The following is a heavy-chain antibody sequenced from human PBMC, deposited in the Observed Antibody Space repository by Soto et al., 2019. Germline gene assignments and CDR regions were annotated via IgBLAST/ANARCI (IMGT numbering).Heavy chain of an antibody. Sequence: QITLKESGPTLVKPTQTLTLTCTFSGFSLSSTRVAVGWIRQPPGKALEWLALIYCDDDKRYSPFLKSRLTNTKDTSKNQVVLTMTNMDPVDTATYCCAHSVVAGLGYYFDYWGQGTLVTVSS. J-gene: IGHJ4*02. CDR3: AHSVVAGLGYYFDY. CDR2: IYCDDDK. V-gene: IGHV2-5*02. CDR1: GFSLSSTRVA. D-gene: IGHD6-19*01.